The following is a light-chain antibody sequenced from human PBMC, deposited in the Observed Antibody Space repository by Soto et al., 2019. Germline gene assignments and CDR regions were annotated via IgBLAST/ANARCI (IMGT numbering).Light chain of an antibody. CDR2: AAS. V-gene: IGKV1-39*01. J-gene: IGKJ1*01. Sequence: DIQMTQSPSSLSASVGDRVTITCRASQSISNYLNWYQQKPGKAPKLLMYAASSLQSGVPSRFGGSESGTDFPLTISSLQPKDFATYYCQQSYSTPRTFGKGTKVEIK. CDR3: QQSYSTPRT. CDR1: QSISNY.